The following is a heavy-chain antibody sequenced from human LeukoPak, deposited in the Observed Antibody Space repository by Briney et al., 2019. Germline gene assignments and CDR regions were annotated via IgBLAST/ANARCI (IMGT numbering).Heavy chain of an antibody. Sequence: GASVKVSCKASGYTFTGFYMHWVRQAPGQGLEWMGRIIPILGITSYAQKFQDRVTITADKSTSTAYMELSSLRSEDTAVYYCARDAKSSTSTNYYFDYWGQGTLVTVSS. J-gene: IGHJ4*02. CDR1: GYTFTGFY. CDR3: ARDAKSSTSTNYYFDY. V-gene: IGHV1-69*04. CDR2: IIPILGIT. D-gene: IGHD6-6*01.